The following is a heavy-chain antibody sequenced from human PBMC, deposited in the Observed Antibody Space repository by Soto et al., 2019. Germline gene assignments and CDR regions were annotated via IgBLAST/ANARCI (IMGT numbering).Heavy chain of an antibody. V-gene: IGHV1-18*01. D-gene: IGHD2-2*01. J-gene: IGHJ6*02. CDR3: ARVVPAANYYYGMDV. CDR2: ISAYNGNT. Sequence: QVQLVQSGAEVKKPGASVKVSCKASGYTFTSYGISWVRQAPGQGLEWMGWISAYNGNTNYAQKLQGRVTMTTDTSTSAAYMELRSQRSDDTAVYYCARVVPAANYYYGMDVWGQGTTVTVSS. CDR1: GYTFTSYG.